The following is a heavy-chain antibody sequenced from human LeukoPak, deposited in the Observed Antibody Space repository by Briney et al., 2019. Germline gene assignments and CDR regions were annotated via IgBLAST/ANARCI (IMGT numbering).Heavy chain of an antibody. Sequence: GGSLRLSCAASGFTVSSNYMTWVRQAPGKGLEWVSVIYTGGSTYYADSVKGRFTVSRDNSKNTLYLQMNSLRAEDTAVYYCAGARRYGSGGRCYDYWGQGSLVTVSS. CDR1: GFTVSSNY. V-gene: IGHV3-66*01. J-gene: IGHJ4*02. CDR2: IYTGGST. CDR3: AGARRYGSGGRCYDY. D-gene: IGHD2-15*01.